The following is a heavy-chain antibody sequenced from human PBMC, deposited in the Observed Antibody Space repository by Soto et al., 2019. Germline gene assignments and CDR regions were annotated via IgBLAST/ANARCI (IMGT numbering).Heavy chain of an antibody. CDR3: ASLNGTTPWFDP. CDR1: GYYFPTQW. J-gene: IGHJ5*02. D-gene: IGHD1-7*01. Sequence: GESLKISCQGLGYYFPTQWIGWVRQMPGKGLEWMGVIYPADSDTTYSPSFQGQVTISADKSISTAYLQWSSLKASDTAMYYCASLNGTTPWFDPWGQGTLVTVSS. V-gene: IGHV5-51*01. CDR2: IYPADSDT.